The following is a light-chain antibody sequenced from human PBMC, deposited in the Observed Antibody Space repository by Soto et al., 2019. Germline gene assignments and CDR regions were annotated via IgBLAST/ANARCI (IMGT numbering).Light chain of an antibody. CDR1: QSISSSY. V-gene: IGKV3-20*01. Sequence: IVLTQSPGTLSLSPGERATLSCRASQSISSSYLAWYQQKPGQAPRLLIYDASSRATGIPDRFSGSGSETDFTLTISRLEPEDFALYYCQQYGSSAPITFGQGTRLEIK. CDR2: DAS. CDR3: QQYGSSAPIT. J-gene: IGKJ5*01.